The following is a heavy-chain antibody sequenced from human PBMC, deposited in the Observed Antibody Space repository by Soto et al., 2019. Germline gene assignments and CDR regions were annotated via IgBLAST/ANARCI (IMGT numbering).Heavy chain of an antibody. V-gene: IGHV1-69*17. D-gene: IGHD2-15*01. CDR3: ARVPPGYCSGGACYTYYLDL. J-gene: IGHJ4*02. Sequence: QVPLVQSGAEVKKPGSSVRVSCKVSGDTFSSYGISWVRQAPGQGLEWMGGIIPTFDIVNYAQSFQGRVTITADKPTDTVYREQRSLKSEDTAVFYCARVPPGYCSGGACYTYYLDLWGQLTLVTVSS. CDR1: GDTFSSYG. CDR2: IIPTFDIV.